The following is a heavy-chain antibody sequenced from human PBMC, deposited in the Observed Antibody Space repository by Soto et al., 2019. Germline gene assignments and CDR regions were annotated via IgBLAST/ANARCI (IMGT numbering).Heavy chain of an antibody. J-gene: IGHJ6*02. CDR1: GGTFSSDA. Sequence: SVKVSCKASGGTFSSDAFSWVRQSPGQGLEWMGGIIPTSGTANYAQKFQGRATITADESTSTAYMELSSLTSEDTAVYFCARGQGYCSGGICYYYYYGMDVWGQGTTVTVSS. CDR2: IIPTSGTA. V-gene: IGHV1-69*13. D-gene: IGHD2-15*01. CDR3: ARGQGYCSGGICYYYYYGMDV.